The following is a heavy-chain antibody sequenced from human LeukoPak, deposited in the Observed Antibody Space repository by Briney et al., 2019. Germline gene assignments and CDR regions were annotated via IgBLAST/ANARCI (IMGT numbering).Heavy chain of an antibody. CDR3: ARTTFGAYDFWSGYWFDP. CDR1: GGSFSGYY. V-gene: IGHV4-34*01. CDR2: INHSGSA. Sequence: PSETLSLTCAVYGGSFSGYYWSWIRQLPGKGLEWIGEINHSGSANYNPSLKSRVTISVDTSKNQFSLKLSSVTAADTAVYYCARTTFGAYDFWSGYWFDPWGQGTLVTVSS. D-gene: IGHD3-3*01. J-gene: IGHJ5*02.